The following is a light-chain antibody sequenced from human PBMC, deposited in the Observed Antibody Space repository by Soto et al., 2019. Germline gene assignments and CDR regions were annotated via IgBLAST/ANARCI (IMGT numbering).Light chain of an antibody. J-gene: IGLJ3*02. CDR3: CSYAGYSKWV. Sequence: QSVLTQPASVSGSPGQSSTISCTGTSSDVGSYNRVSWYQQYPGKAPKLLIYNDSKRPSGVSDRFSGSKSGTTASLTISGLQAEDEADYYCCSYAGYSKWVFGGGTKVTVL. V-gene: IGLV2-23*01. CDR1: SSDVGSYNR. CDR2: NDS.